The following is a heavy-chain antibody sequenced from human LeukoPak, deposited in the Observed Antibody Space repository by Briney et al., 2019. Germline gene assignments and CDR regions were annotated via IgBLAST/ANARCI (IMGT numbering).Heavy chain of an antibody. CDR2: INPNSGGT. D-gene: IGHD6-13*01. J-gene: IGHJ4*02. CDR1: GYTFTGYY. Sequence: ASVKVSCKASGYTFTGYYMHWVRQAPGQGLEWMGRINPNSGGTNYAQKFQGRVTMTRDTSISTAYMELSRLRSDDTAVYYCARVSIAAAGTGSFDYWGQGTLVTVSS. CDR3: ARVSIAAAGTGSFDY. V-gene: IGHV1-2*06.